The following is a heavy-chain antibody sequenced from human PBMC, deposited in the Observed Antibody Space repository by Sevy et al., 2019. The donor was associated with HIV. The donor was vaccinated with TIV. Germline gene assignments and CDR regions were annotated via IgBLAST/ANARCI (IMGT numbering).Heavy chain of an antibody. CDR2: IYPGDSDT. J-gene: IGHJ4*02. D-gene: IGHD3-10*01. V-gene: IGHV5-51*01. CDR3: CQGQVTTPADKSISTAYLQWSSLKASDTAMYYCARHTIYCSGGSCYSDYYFDY. Sequence: GESLKISCKGSGYSFTSYWIGWVRQMPGKGLEWMGIIYPGDSDTRYSPSFQGQVTISADKSISTAYLQWSSLKASDTRSGLSCQGQVTTPADKSISTAYLQWSSLKASDTAMYYCARHTIYCSGGSCYSDYYFDYWGQGTLVTVSS. CDR1: GYSFTSYW.